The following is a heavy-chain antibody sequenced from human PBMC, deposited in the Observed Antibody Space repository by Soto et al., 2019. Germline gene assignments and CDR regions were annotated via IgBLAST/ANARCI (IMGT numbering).Heavy chain of an antibody. V-gene: IGHV4-59*08. Sequence: QVQLQQSGPRLVKPSETLSLTCTVSSGPDRSHNWGWIRHPPGRGLEWIGYVYYTGDTAYNPSLRGRVTISADTSTNDISLTLNSGTAAHTAVYYCVRQGIDYLHGLVDVLGQGTTVSVS. CDR2: VYYTGDT. D-gene: IGHD4-17*01. CDR1: SGPDRSHN. J-gene: IGHJ6*02. CDR3: VRQGIDYLHGLVDV.